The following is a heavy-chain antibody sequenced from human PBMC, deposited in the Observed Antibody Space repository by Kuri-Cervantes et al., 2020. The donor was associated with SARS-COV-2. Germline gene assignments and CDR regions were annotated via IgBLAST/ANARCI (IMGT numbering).Heavy chain of an antibody. J-gene: IGHJ4*02. CDR2: ISGSGGST. Sequence: GGSLRLSCAASGFTFSNSALNWVRQAPGRGLEWVSAISGSGGSTYYADSVKGRFTISRDNSKNTLYLQMNSLRAEDTAVYYCAKIGTQYCSAGSCYVDYWGQGTLVTVSS. CDR1: GFTFSNSA. CDR3: AKIGTQYCSAGSCYVDY. D-gene: IGHD2-15*01. V-gene: IGHV3-23*01.